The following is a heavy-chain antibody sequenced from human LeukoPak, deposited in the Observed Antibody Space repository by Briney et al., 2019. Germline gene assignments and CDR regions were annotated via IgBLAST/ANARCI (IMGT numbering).Heavy chain of an antibody. CDR3: AREGAVAGQSPPFDY. CDR2: ISSSSSYI. CDR1: GFTFSSYS. J-gene: IGHJ4*02. Sequence: GGSLRLSCAASGFTFSSYSMNWVRQAPGKGLEWVSSISSSSSYIYYADSVKGRFTISRDNAKNSLYLQMNSLRAEDTAVYYCAREGAVAGQSPPFDYWGQGTLVTVSS. V-gene: IGHV3-21*01. D-gene: IGHD6-19*01.